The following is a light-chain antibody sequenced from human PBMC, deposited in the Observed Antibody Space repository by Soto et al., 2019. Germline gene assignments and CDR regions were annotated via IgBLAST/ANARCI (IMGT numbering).Light chain of an antibody. V-gene: IGLV2-8*01. CDR2: EVN. CDR3: TSHAGTISFPYV. J-gene: IGLJ1*01. CDR1: SSDVGAYNY. Sequence: QSALTQPPSASGSPGQSVTISCTGTSSDVGAYNYVSWYQHHPGSAPKLMIYEVNKRFSGVPDRFSGSKSGNTASLTVSGLQPEDEADYYCTSHAGTISFPYVFGTGTKLTVL.